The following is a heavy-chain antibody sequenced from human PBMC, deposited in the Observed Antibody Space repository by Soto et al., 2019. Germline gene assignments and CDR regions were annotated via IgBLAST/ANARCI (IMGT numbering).Heavy chain of an antibody. CDR2: IWYDGSNK. Sequence: GGSLRLSCAASGFTFSSYGMHWVRQAPGKGLEWVAVIWYDGSNKYYADSVKGRFTISRDNSKNTLYLQMNSLRAEDTAVYYCARDLVYYGSGSYYMYYYGMDVWPRDHGHRLL. V-gene: IGHV3-33*01. CDR3: ARDLVYYGSGSYYMYYYGMDV. CDR1: GFTFSSYG. J-gene: IGHJ6*02. D-gene: IGHD3-10*01.